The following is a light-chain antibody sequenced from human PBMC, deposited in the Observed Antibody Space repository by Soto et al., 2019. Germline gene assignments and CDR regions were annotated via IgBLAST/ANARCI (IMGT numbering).Light chain of an antibody. CDR3: SSFSGSNNYV. CDR1: SSDVGDYNF. CDR2: EVS. V-gene: IGLV2-8*01. J-gene: IGLJ1*01. Sequence: QSALTQPPSASGSPGQSVTISCTGTSSDVGDYNFVSWYQQHPGKAPKLMIYEVSERPSGVPDRFSGSKSDNTASLTVSGLQAEDEADYYCSSFSGSNNYVFGTGTKLTVL.